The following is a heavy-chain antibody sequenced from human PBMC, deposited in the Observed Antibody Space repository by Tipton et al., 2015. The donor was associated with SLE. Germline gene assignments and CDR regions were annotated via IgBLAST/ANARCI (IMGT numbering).Heavy chain of an antibody. Sequence: TLSLTCTVSGGSISSYYWSWIRQPPGKGLEWIGSIYYSGSTYYNPSLKSRVTISVDTSKNQFSLKLSSVTAADTAVYYCASIAAAGSDFDYWGQGTLVTVSS. V-gene: IGHV4-59*01. CDR1: GGSISSYY. CDR3: ASIAAAGSDFDY. D-gene: IGHD6-13*01. J-gene: IGHJ4*02. CDR2: IYYSGST.